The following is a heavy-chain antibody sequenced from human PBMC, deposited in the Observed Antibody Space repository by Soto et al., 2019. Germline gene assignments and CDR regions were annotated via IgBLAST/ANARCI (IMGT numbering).Heavy chain of an antibody. CDR3: ARDTAFVASGFFDP. CDR1: GGTFSSYA. D-gene: IGHD3-22*01. Sequence: GASVKVSCKASGGTFSSYAISWVRQAPGQGLEWMGGIIPIFGPTNYAQKFQGRVTITADESTSTAYMELNSLRVEDTAVYYCARDTAFVASGFFDPWGQGTLVTVSS. J-gene: IGHJ5*02. V-gene: IGHV1-69*13. CDR2: IIPIFGPT.